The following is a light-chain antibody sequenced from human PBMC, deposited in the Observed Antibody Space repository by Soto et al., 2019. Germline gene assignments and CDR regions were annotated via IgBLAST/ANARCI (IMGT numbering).Light chain of an antibody. V-gene: IGLV1-47*01. Sequence: QSVLTQPPSLSGTPGQTVTISCFGSRSNIGSSIVHWYQQLPGAAPKHLIYMNNQRPSGIPDRFSGSKSGTSASLVISGLRSEDEADYYCSSHTSSNTVVFGGGTKLTVL. J-gene: IGLJ2*01. CDR2: MNN. CDR1: RSNIGSSI. CDR3: SSHTSSNTVV.